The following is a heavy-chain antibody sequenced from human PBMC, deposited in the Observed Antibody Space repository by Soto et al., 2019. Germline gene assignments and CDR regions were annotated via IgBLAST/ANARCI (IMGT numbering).Heavy chain of an antibody. J-gene: IGHJ4*02. CDR3: ARLGGYYQAFDQ. Sequence: PSDTLSLTCIVSGGSMSSYYWGCFRQSPGKGLEWIGYIYYTGTTTYHPSLKSRVTISIDTSRNQFSLKLNSVTAADTAVYYCARLGGYYQAFDQWGQGSLVTVS. V-gene: IGHV4-59*08. D-gene: IGHD2-21*02. CDR2: IYYTGTT. CDR1: GGSMSSYY.